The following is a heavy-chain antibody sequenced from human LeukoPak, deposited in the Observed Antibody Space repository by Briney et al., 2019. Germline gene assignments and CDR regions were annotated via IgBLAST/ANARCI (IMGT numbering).Heavy chain of an antibody. J-gene: IGHJ6*02. V-gene: IGHV1-2*02. CDR2: INPNSGGT. CDR3: ARGAGGGTSFMDV. Sequence: AASVKVSCKASGYTFTGYYMHWVRQAPGQGLEWMGWINPNSGGTNYAQKFQGRGTMTRDTSISTAYMELSRLRSDDTAVYYCARGAGGGTSFMDVWGQGTTVTVSS. D-gene: IGHD2-2*01. CDR1: GYTFTGYY.